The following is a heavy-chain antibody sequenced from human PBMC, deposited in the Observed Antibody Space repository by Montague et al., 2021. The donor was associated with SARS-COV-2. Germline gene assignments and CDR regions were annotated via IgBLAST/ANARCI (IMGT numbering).Heavy chain of an antibody. CDR3: ASVLLWNFDY. J-gene: IGHJ4*02. CDR2: VSDDESRK. V-gene: IGHV3-30*03. CDR1: GFMFRNYG. D-gene: IGHD3-10*01. Sequence: SLRLSCAASGFMFRNYGMHWIRQAPGKGLEWVTLVSDDESRKYYGESVKGRFTVARDNSKNTLYLQMNSLRAEDTAVYYCASVLLWNFDYWGQGTLVTVSS.